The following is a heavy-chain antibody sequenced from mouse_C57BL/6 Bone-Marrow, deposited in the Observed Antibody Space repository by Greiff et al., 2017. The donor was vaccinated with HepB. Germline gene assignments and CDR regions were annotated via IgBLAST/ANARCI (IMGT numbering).Heavy chain of an antibody. CDR1: GFTFSSYA. CDR3: ARNPRFITTGYYFDY. CDR2: ISDGGSYT. D-gene: IGHD1-1*01. V-gene: IGHV5-4*03. Sequence: EVKVVESGGGLVKPGGSLKLSCAASGFTFSSYAMSWVRQTPEKRLEWVATISDGGSYTYYPDNVKGRFTISRDNAKNNLYLQMSHLKSEDTAMYYCARNPRFITTGYYFDYWGQGTTLTVSS. J-gene: IGHJ2*01.